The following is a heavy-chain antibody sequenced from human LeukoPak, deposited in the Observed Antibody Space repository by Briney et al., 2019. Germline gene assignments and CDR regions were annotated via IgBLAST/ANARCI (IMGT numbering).Heavy chain of an antibody. CDR3: ARDRAYDSSGYLPYDY. D-gene: IGHD3-22*01. Sequence: ASVKVSCKASGYTFTSYGISWVRQAPGQGLEWMGWISAYNGNTNYAQKLQGRVTMTTDTSTSTAYMELSSLRSEDTAVYYCARDRAYDSSGYLPYDYWGQGTLVTVSS. J-gene: IGHJ4*02. CDR2: ISAYNGNT. CDR1: GYTFTSYG. V-gene: IGHV1-18*01.